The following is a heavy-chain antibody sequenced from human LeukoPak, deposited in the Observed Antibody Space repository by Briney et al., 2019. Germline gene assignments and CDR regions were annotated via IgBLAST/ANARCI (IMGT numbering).Heavy chain of an antibody. Sequence: ASVKVSCKASGYTFTGYYMHWVRQAPGQGLEWMGWINPNSGGTNYAQKFQGRVTMTRDTSISTAYMELSRLRSDDTAVYYCARDSPLVPAATTFDYWGQGTLVTVSS. CDR2: INPNSGGT. CDR1: GYTFTGYY. J-gene: IGHJ4*02. CDR3: ARDSPLVPAATTFDY. V-gene: IGHV1-2*02. D-gene: IGHD2-2*01.